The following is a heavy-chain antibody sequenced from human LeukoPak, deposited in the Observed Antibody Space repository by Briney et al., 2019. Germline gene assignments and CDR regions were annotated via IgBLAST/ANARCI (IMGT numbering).Heavy chain of an antibody. CDR2: VHQNGGTE. Sequence: PGGSLRLSCAASGFTVSNYWMSWVRQAPGEGLEWVACVHQNGGTEYYVDSVKGRSAISRDNSKNSLHLQMSSLTVEDTAVYYCARDLSSRDAFWGQGTLVIVSS. CDR3: ARDLSSRDAF. J-gene: IGHJ4*02. CDR1: GFTVSNYW. D-gene: IGHD6-13*01. V-gene: IGHV3-7*03.